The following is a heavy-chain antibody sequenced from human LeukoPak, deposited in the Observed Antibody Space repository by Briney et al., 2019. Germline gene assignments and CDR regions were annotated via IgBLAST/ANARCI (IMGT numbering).Heavy chain of an antibody. CDR2: IYYSGST. J-gene: IGHJ4*02. CDR3: ARHDYSNYVVD. D-gene: IGHD4-11*01. Sequence: SETLSLTRTVSGGSISSSSYYWGWIRQPPGKGLEWIGSIYYSGSTYYNPSLKSRVTISVDTSKNQFSLKLSSVTAADTAVYYCARHDYSNYVVDWGQGTLVTVSS. CDR1: GGSISSSSYY. V-gene: IGHV4-39*01.